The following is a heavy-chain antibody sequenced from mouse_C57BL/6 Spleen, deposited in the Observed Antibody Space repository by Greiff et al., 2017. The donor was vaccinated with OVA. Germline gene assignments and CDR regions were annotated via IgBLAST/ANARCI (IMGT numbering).Heavy chain of an antibody. J-gene: IGHJ3*01. CDR2: ISSGGSYT. D-gene: IGHD2-12*01. CDR1: GFTFSSYG. Sequence: EVQVVASGGDLVKPGGSLKLSCAASGFTFSSYGMSCVRQTPDKRLECVATISSGGSYTYYPDSVKGRFTISRDNAKNTLYLQMSRLKSEDTAMYYCARGDSPTFAYWGQGTLVTVAA. CDR3: ARGDSPTFAY. V-gene: IGHV5-6*01.